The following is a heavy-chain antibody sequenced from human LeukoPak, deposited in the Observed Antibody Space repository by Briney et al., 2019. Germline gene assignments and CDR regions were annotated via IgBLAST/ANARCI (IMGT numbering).Heavy chain of an antibody. CDR1: GFTFSDHY. J-gene: IGHJ4*02. V-gene: IGHV3-72*01. D-gene: IGHD3-22*01. CDR2: IRNKANSYTT. Sequence: GGSLRLSCAASGFTFSDHYMDWVRQAPGKGLEWIGRIRNKANSYTTEYAASVKGRFTISRDDSKNSLYLQMNSLRTEDTAVYYCARDYYDSSSYYSVYYFDYWGQGTLVTVSS. CDR3: ARDYYDSSSYYSVYYFDY.